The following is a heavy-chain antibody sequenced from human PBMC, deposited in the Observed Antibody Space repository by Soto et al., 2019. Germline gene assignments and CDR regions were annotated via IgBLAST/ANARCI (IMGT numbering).Heavy chain of an antibody. CDR3: ASTEIRQIVLIGYYYMDV. Sequence: GRSLRLSCAASGFTFSSYSMNWVRQAPGKGLEWVSSISSSSSYIYYADSVKGRFTISRDNAKNSLYLQMNSLRAEDTAVYYCASTEIRQIVLIGYYYMDVWGKGPTVTVSS. D-gene: IGHD3-16*02. J-gene: IGHJ6*03. CDR2: ISSSSSYI. CDR1: GFTFSSYS. V-gene: IGHV3-21*01.